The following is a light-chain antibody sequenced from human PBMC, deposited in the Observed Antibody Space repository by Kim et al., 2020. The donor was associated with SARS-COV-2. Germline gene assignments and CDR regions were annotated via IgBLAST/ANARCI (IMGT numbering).Light chain of an antibody. Sequence: VSRGESATLSCRGSHSVKSCLAWYQQACGQVPRLLISGASTRAAGIPARFSGSGSGTEFTLTISSLQSEDFAVYYCQQYTNWPRTFGQGTKVDIK. CDR3: QQYTNWPRT. CDR2: GAS. CDR1: HSVKSC. J-gene: IGKJ1*01. V-gene: IGKV3-15*01.